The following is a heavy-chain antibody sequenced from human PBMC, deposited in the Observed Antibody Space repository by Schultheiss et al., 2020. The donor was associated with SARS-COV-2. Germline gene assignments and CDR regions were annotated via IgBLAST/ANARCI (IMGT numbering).Heavy chain of an antibody. CDR3: ARDPSTDYGDYVDYYYYGMDV. J-gene: IGHJ6*02. CDR2: IYNSGST. D-gene: IGHD4-17*01. Sequence: SETLSLTCTVSGGSISSYYWSWIRQPPGKGLEWIGYIYNSGSTNYNPSLESRVTISVDTSKNQFSLKLSSVTAADTAVYYCARDPSTDYGDYVDYYYYGMDVWGQGTTVTVSS. CDR1: GGSISSYY. V-gene: IGHV4-59*12.